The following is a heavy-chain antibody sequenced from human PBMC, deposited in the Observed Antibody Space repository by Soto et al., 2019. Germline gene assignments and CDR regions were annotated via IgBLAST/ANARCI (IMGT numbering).Heavy chain of an antibody. CDR1: GYTFTSYA. CDR2: INAGNGNT. D-gene: IGHD6-13*01. J-gene: IGHJ4*02. Sequence: ASVKVSCKASGYTFTSYAMHWVRQAPGQRLEWMGWINAGNGNTKYSQKFQGRVTITRDTSASTAYMELSSLRSEDTAVYYCARELIAAAGAFDYWGQGTLVTVS. V-gene: IGHV1-3*01. CDR3: ARELIAAAGAFDY.